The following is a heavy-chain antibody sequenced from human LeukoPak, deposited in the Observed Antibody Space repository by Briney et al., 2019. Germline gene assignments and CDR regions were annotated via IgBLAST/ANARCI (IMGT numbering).Heavy chain of an antibody. V-gene: IGHV1-69*06. CDR1: GGTFSSYA. D-gene: IGHD5-18*01. J-gene: IGHJ6*03. CDR3: ARDLGDTAMDYYYYMDV. Sequence: VASVKVSCKASGGTFSSYAISWVRQAPGQGLEWMGGIIPIFGTANYAQKFQGRVTITADKSTSTAYMELSSLRSEDTAVYYCARDLGDTAMDYYYYMDVWGKGTTVTVSS. CDR2: IIPIFGTA.